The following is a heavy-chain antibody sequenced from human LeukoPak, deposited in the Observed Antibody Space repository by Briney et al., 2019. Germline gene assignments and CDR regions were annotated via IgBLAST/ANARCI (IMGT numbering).Heavy chain of an antibody. CDR3: ARDRAYCTNGVCYYYYYYYMDV. CDR1: GDSVSSNSAA. D-gene: IGHD2-8*01. CDR2: TYYRSKWYN. J-gene: IGHJ6*03. Sequence: SQTLSLTCAISGDSVSSNSAAWNWIRQSPSRGLEWLGRTYYRSKWYNDYAVSVKSRITINPDTSKNQFSLQLNSVTPEDTAVYYCARDRAYCTNGVCYYYYYYYMDVWGKGTTVTVSS. V-gene: IGHV6-1*01.